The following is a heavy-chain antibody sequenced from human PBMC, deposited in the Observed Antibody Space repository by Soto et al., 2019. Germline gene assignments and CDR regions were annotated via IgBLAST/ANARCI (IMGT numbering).Heavy chain of an antibody. V-gene: IGHV3-30-3*01. CDR1: GGTFSSYA. CDR2: ISYDGSNK. J-gene: IGHJ4*02. CDR3: AGDHYDSSGYYQGCDY. D-gene: IGHD3-22*01. Sequence: GGSLILSWAASGGTFSSYAVHWVRQAPGKGLEWVAVISYDGSNKYYADSVKGRFTISRDNSKNTLYLQMNSLRAEDTAVYYCAGDHYDSSGYYQGCDYWGQGALVTSPQ.